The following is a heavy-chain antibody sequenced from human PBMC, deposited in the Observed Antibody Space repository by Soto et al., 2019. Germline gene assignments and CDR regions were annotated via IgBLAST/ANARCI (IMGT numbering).Heavy chain of an antibody. CDR1: GGSFSDYY. V-gene: IGHV4-34*01. Sequence: QVQLQQWGAGLLKPSETLSLTCAVYGGSFSDYYWSWIRQPPGKGLEWIGEINHSGYTNYNPSLKGGVPISVDPSKIQFPLNLSSVPAADTAIYSCARRGYYYVSGSPSYWFAPGGQGTLVTVSS. CDR2: INHSGYT. CDR3: ARRGYYYVSGSPSYWFAP. D-gene: IGHD3-10*01. J-gene: IGHJ5*02.